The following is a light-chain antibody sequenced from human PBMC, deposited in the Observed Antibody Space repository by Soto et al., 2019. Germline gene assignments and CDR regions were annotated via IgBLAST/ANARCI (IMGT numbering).Light chain of an antibody. V-gene: IGKV3-20*01. CDR1: QSVSFSY. CDR2: GAT. Sequence: EIVLTHSPGTLSLSPGDRATLSCRASQSVSFSYLAWYQQKAGQAPRLLIYGATSRATGIPDRFSGSESGTDFTLTISRLEPEDFAVYCCQQYGSSPLTLGGGTREEIK. J-gene: IGKJ4*01. CDR3: QQYGSSPLT.